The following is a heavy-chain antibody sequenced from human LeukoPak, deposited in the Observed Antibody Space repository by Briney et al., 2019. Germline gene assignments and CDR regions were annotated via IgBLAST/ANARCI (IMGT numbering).Heavy chain of an antibody. Sequence: SETLSLTCTVSGGSISSSSYYWGWIRQPPGKGLEWIGSIYYSGSTYYNPSLKSRVTISVDTSKNQFSLKLSSVTAADTAVYYCARDEVDYGDSTAWNWFDPWGRGTLVTVSS. CDR1: GGSISSSSYY. D-gene: IGHD4-17*01. CDR3: ARDEVDYGDSTAWNWFDP. V-gene: IGHV4-39*07. J-gene: IGHJ5*02. CDR2: IYYSGST.